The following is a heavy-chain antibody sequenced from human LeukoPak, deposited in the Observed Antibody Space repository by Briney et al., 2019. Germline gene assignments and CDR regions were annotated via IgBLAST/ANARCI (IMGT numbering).Heavy chain of an antibody. CDR3: AKSYSGYFWSAFDI. CDR2: ISSSSSYI. Sequence: GGSLRLSCAASGFTFSSYSMNWVRQAPGKGLEWVSSISSSSSYIYYADSVKGRFTISRDNAKNSLYLQMNSLRAEDTALYYCAKSYSGYFWSAFDIWGQGTMVTVSS. J-gene: IGHJ3*02. D-gene: IGHD5-12*01. V-gene: IGHV3-21*04. CDR1: GFTFSSYS.